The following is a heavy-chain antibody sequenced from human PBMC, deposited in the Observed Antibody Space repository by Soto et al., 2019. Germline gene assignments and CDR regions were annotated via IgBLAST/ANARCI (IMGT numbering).Heavy chain of an antibody. D-gene: IGHD2-2*01. V-gene: IGHV4-30-2*01. Sequence: QLQLQESGSGLVKPSQTLSLTCAVSGGSISSGGYSWSWIRQPPGKGLEWVGYIYHSGSTYYNPSLTRRVTISIDRSKNQFSLKLSSVTAADTAVYYCTRSSSTVTTLDYWGQGTLVTVSS. CDR1: GGSISSGGYS. CDR2: IYHSGST. CDR3: TRSSSTVTTLDY. J-gene: IGHJ4*02.